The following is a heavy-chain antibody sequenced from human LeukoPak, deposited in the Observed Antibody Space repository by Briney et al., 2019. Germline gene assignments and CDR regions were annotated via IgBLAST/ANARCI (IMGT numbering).Heavy chain of an antibody. CDR1: GGTFSSYA. Sequence: GASVKVSCKASGGTFSSYAISWVRQAPGQGLEWMGGIIPIFGTANYAQKFQGRVTITTDESTSTAYMELSSLRSEDTAVYYCAREAGTMAPIGYWGQGTLVTVSS. CDR3: AREAGTMAPIGY. CDR2: IIPIFGTA. J-gene: IGHJ4*02. V-gene: IGHV1-69*05. D-gene: IGHD4/OR15-4a*01.